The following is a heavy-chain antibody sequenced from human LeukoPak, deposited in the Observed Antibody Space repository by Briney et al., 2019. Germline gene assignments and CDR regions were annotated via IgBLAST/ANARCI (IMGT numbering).Heavy chain of an antibody. CDR2: ISYDGSNK. J-gene: IGHJ3*02. CDR3: ASSVLTDAFDI. V-gene: IGHV3-30*04. D-gene: IGHD2-8*01. CDR1: GFTFSSYA. Sequence: QPGGSLRLSCAASGFTFSSYAMHWVRQAPGKGLEWVAVISYDGSNKYYADSVKGRFTISRDNSKNTLYLQMNSLRAEDTAVYYCASSVLTDAFDIWGQGTMVTVSS.